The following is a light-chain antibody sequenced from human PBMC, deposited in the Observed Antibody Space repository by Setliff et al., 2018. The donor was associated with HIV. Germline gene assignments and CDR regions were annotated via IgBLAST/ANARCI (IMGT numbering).Light chain of an antibody. CDR1: QSVLYSSDNKNY. CDR2: WAS. J-gene: IGKJ4*01. CDR3: QHYYTTPVT. Sequence: DIVMTQSPDSLAVSLGERATINCKSSQSVLYSSDNKNYLAWYQQKPGQPPKLLIYWASTRESGVPDRFSGSGSGTDFTLTISSLQAEDVAVYYCQHYYTTPVTFGGGTKVDIK. V-gene: IGKV4-1*01.